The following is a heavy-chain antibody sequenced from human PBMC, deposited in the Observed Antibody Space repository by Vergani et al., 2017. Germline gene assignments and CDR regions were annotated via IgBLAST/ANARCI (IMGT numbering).Heavy chain of an antibody. D-gene: IGHD6-19*01. CDR2: IYYSGST. CDR1: GASIRSSNHY. Sequence: QLQLQESGPGLVKPSATLSLPCSVPGASIRSSNHYWGWIRQPPGKGLEWIACIYYSGSTYYNPSLKSRVTISVDTSKNQFSLKLSSVTAADTAVYFCARHSTVEWLVKLGWIDPWGQGILVTVSS. CDR3: ARHSTVEWLVKLGWIDP. J-gene: IGHJ5*02. V-gene: IGHV4-39*01.